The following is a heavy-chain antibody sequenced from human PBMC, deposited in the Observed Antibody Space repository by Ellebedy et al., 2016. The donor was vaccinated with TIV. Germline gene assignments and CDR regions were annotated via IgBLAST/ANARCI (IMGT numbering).Heavy chain of an antibody. J-gene: IGHJ5*02. CDR3: ARQVYDFWSGYYSISDNWFDP. CDR2: ISYSGST. CDR1: GGSISSYY. Sequence: SETLSLTCTVSGGSISSYYWSWIRQPPGKGLEWIGYISYSGSTNYNPSLKTRVTISVDTSKNQFSLKPSSVTAADTAVYYCARQVYDFWSGYYSISDNWFDPWGQGTLVTVSS. D-gene: IGHD3-3*01. V-gene: IGHV4-59*08.